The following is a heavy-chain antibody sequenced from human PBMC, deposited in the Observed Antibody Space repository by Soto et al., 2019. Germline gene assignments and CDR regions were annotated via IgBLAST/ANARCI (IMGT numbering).Heavy chain of an antibody. CDR3: ATSWERRLDP. CDR2: ISAYNGNT. Sequence: QVQLVQSGAEGKKPGASVKVSFKASGYTFNGISWVRQAPGQGLEWMGWISAYNGNTNYAQKFQGRVTMTTDTSTSTAYMELRSLRSDDTAVYYCATSWERRLDPWGQGTLVTVSS. CDR1: GYTFNG. V-gene: IGHV1-18*01. J-gene: IGHJ5*02. D-gene: IGHD1-26*01.